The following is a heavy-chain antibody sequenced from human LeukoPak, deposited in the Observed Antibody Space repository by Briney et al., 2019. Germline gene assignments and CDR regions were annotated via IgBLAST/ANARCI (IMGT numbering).Heavy chain of an antibody. V-gene: IGHV1-18*03. Sequence: ASVKVSCKASGYTFPSYGVSWVRQAPGQGLEWMGWINTYNGNTNYAQKFQGRVTMTTDTSTSTVYMELRSLRSDDMAVYYCARDLYIVVVAVQRNLDYWGQGTLVTVSS. CDR1: GYTFPSYG. CDR2: INTYNGNT. CDR3: ARDLYIVVVAVQRNLDY. J-gene: IGHJ4*02. D-gene: IGHD2-21*01.